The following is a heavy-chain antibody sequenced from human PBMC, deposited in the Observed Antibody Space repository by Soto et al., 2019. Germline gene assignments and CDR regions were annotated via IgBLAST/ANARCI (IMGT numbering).Heavy chain of an antibody. Sequence: PGGSLRLSCAASGFTFSSYGMHWVRQAPGKGLEWVAVISYDGSNKYYADSVKGRFTIPRDNSKNTLYLQMNSLRAEDTAVYYCATQDRITMVRGVVDDAFDIWGQGTMVTV. CDR3: ATQDRITMVRGVVDDAFDI. CDR1: GFTFSSYG. CDR2: ISYDGSNK. J-gene: IGHJ3*02. D-gene: IGHD3-10*01. V-gene: IGHV3-30*03.